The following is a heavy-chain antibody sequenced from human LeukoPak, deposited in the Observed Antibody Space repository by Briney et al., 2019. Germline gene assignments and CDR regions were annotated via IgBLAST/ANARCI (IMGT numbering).Heavy chain of an antibody. CDR3: AKDRGRIGNDAFDI. D-gene: IGHD2-15*01. CDR1: GFTFSSYG. V-gene: IGHV3-30*18. J-gene: IGHJ3*02. CDR2: ISYDGSNK. Sequence: PGRSLRLSCAASGFTFSSYGMHWVRQAPGKGLEWVAVISYDGSNKYYADSVKGRFTISRDNSKNTLYLQMNSLGAEDTAVDYCAKDRGRIGNDAFDIWGQGTMVTVSS.